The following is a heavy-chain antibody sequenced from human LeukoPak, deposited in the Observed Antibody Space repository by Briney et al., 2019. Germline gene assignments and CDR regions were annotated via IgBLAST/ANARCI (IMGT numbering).Heavy chain of an antibody. CDR3: VRDWNGDYFDY. Sequence: SETLSLTCTVSGDSISSGPYYWTWLRQPAGKALEWIGRMHTSGDSNYSPSLKSRVTISRDTSKNQFSLRLTSVAAADTAVYYCVRDWNGDYFDYWGQGTLVSVSS. CDR2: MHTSGDS. V-gene: IGHV4-61*02. J-gene: IGHJ4*02. CDR1: GDSISSGPYY. D-gene: IGHD1-1*01.